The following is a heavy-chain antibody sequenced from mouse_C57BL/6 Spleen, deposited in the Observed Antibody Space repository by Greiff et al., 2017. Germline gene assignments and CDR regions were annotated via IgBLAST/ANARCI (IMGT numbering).Heavy chain of an antibody. V-gene: IGHV6-3*01. Sequence: EVKLMESGGGLVQPGGSMKLSCVASGFTFSNYWMNWVRQSPEKGLEWVAQIRLKSDNYATHYAESVKGRFTISRDDSKSSVYLQMNNLRAEDTGIYYCTGYYYYGSSYCFDDWGQGTTLTVSS. D-gene: IGHD1-1*01. J-gene: IGHJ2*01. CDR2: IRLKSDNYAT. CDR1: GFTFSNYW. CDR3: TGYYYYGSSYCFDD.